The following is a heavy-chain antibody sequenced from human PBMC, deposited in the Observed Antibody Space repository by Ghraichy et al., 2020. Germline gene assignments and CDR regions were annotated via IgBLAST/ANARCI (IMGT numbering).Heavy chain of an antibody. V-gene: IGHV3-21*01. D-gene: IGHD3-3*02. J-gene: IGHJ6*02. CDR1: GFTLSSYA. Sequence: GVLNISCAASGFTLSSYAMNWVRQAPGKGLEWVSSISSTSTYTYYLDSVKGRFTISRDNAKNSLYLQMNSLRAEDTAVYYCAKDVSGYYFYGMDVWGQGTTVSVSS. CDR3: AKDVSGYYFYGMDV. CDR2: ISSTSTYT.